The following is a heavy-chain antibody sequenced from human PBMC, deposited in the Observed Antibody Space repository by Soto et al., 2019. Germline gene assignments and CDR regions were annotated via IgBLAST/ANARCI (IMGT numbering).Heavy chain of an antibody. CDR2: ISSSSNSI. V-gene: IGHV3-48*01. CDR1: GFTFSSYS. CDR3: ASPVEWSTTSCIR. J-gene: IGHJ4*01. D-gene: IGHD2-2*01. Sequence: GGSLRLSCAASGFTFSSYSMNWVRQAPGSGPEWVSYISSSSNSIYYADSVKGRFTISRDNAKNSLHLQMNSLRAEDTAVYYCASPVEWSTTSCIRWGHGT.